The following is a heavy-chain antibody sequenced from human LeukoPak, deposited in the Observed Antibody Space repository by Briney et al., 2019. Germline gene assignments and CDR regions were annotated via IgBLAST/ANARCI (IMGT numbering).Heavy chain of an antibody. J-gene: IGHJ4*02. V-gene: IGHV3-30-3*01. CDR3: ISSTTCCLYYFDY. CDR2: ISYDGINK. CDR1: GFTFSSYA. Sequence: GRSLRLSCAASGFTFSSYAMHWVRQAPDKGLEWVAVISYDGINKYYADSVKGRFTISRDNSKNTLYLQMNSLRAEDTAMYYCISSTTCCLYYFDYWGQGTLVTVSS. D-gene: IGHD2-2*01.